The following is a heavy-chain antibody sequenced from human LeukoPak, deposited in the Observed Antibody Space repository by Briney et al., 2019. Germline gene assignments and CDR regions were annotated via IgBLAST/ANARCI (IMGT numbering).Heavy chain of an antibody. D-gene: IGHD4-17*01. CDR2: ISSSGFTI. Sequence: GGSLRLSCAASGFTLSTYWMSWVRQAPGKGLEWVSYISSSGFTIFYADSVMGRFTISKDNAWNSLYLQMNSLRAEDTAVYYCARVLYGDYSPFDSWGQGTLVTVSS. V-gene: IGHV3-48*04. J-gene: IGHJ4*02. CDR3: ARVLYGDYSPFDS. CDR1: GFTLSTYW.